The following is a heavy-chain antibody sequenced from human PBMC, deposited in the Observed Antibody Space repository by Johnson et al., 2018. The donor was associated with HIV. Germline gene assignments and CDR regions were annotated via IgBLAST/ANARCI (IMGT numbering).Heavy chain of an antibody. Sequence: VQLVESGGSVVRPGGSLRLSCAGSGFTFDDYAMHWVRQAPGKGLEWVSGIRGSVGSIYYADSVKGRFSISRDNSKNTLYLQMNSLRVEDTAVYYCAREGAWEVRPGAFDIWGQGTMVTVSS. D-gene: IGHD1-26*01. CDR1: GFTFDDYA. J-gene: IGHJ3*02. CDR2: IRGSVGSI. CDR3: AREGAWEVRPGAFDI. V-gene: IGHV3-23*04.